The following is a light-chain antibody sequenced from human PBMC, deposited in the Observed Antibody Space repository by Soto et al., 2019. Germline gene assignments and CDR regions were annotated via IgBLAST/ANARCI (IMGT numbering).Light chain of an antibody. V-gene: IGLV2-11*01. Sequence: QSALTQPRSVSGSPGQSVTISCTGTSSDVGGYNYVSWYQQHPGKAPKLMISEVGKRPSGVPDRFSGSKSDNTASLTLSGLQAEDEADDYCCPYAGSHTRVFGTGTKLNVL. CDR1: SSDVGGYNY. J-gene: IGLJ1*01. CDR2: EVG. CDR3: CPYAGSHTRV.